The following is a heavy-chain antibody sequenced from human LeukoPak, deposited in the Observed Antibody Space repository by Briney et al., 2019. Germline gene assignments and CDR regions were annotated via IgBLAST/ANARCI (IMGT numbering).Heavy chain of an antibody. CDR3: AREKVGYSYGPYYYYGMDV. CDR1: GGSISSYY. D-gene: IGHD5-18*01. V-gene: IGHV4-59*01. Sequence: SETLSLTCTVSGGSISSYYWSWIRQPPGTGLEWIGYIYYSGSTNYNPSLKSRVTISVDTSKNQFSLKLSSVTAADTAVYYCAREKVGYSYGPYYYYGMDVWGQGTTVTVSS. CDR2: IYYSGST. J-gene: IGHJ6*02.